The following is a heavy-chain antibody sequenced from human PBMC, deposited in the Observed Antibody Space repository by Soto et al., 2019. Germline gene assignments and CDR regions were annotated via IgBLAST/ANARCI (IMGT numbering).Heavy chain of an antibody. Sequence: TLSLTCTVSGISICSDGYYWSWIRQHPGKGLEWIGYIYYSGSTYYNPSLKSRVTISVDTSKNQFSLKLSSVTAADTAGYYCARDNANYYYYGMDVWGQGTTVT. CDR3: ARDNANYYYYGMDV. CDR1: GISICSDGYY. J-gene: IGHJ6*02. V-gene: IGHV4-31*03. CDR2: IYYSGST.